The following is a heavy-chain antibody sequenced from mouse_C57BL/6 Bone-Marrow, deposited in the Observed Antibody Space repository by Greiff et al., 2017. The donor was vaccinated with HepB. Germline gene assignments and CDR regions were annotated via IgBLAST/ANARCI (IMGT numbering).Heavy chain of an antibody. J-gene: IGHJ4*01. CDR3: ASYASSYAMDY. V-gene: IGHV1-18*01. D-gene: IGHD1-1*01. Sequence: VQLQQSGPELVKPGASVKIPCKASGYTFTDYNMDWVKQSHGKSLEWIGDINPNNGGTIYNQKFKGKATLTVDKSSSTAYMELRSLSSEDTAVYYCASYASSYAMDYSGQGTPVTVSS. CDR2: INPNNGGT. CDR1: GYTFTDYN.